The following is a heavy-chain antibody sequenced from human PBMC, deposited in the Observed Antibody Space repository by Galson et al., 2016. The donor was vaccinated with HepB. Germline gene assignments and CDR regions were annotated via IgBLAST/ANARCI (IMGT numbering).Heavy chain of an antibody. D-gene: IGHD2-21*01. J-gene: IGHJ3*02. CDR1: GFSFSSHD. V-gene: IGHV3-30*03. CDR2: ISYDGGSN. CDR3: ARVIGGTLDALDT. Sequence: SLRLSCAASGFSFSSHDMRWVRQAPGKGLKWVAVISYDGGSNYYADSVKGRFTISRDNSKNTLYLQMNSLRAEDSAVYYCARVIGGTLDALDTWGQGTMVTVSS.